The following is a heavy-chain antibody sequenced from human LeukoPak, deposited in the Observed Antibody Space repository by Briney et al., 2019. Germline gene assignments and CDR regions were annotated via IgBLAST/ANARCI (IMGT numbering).Heavy chain of an antibody. CDR1: GGTFSSYA. J-gene: IGHJ3*02. D-gene: IGHD4-17*01. V-gene: IGHV1-69*06. CDR3: AXGSGSMTTVTPNAFDI. CDR2: IIPIFGTA. Sequence: SVKVSCKASGGTFSSYAISWVRQAPGQGLEWMGGIIPIFGTANYAQKFQGRVTITADKSTSTAYMELSSLRSEDTAVYYCAXGSGSMTTVTPNAFDIWGQGTMVTVSS.